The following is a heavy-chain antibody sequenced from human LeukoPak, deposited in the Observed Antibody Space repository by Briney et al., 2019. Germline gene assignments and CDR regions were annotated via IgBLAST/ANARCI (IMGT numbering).Heavy chain of an antibody. J-gene: IGHJ4*02. CDR3: ARDSGSGDYFDY. V-gene: IGHV3-9*01. D-gene: IGHD2-15*01. Sequence: GGSLRLSCAASGFTFDDYAMHWVRQGPGKGLEWVSGISWNSGSIGYADSVKGRFTISRDNAKKSLYLQMNSLRADDTAVYYCARDSGSGDYFDYWGQGTLVTVPS. CDR2: ISWNSGSI. CDR1: GFTFDDYA.